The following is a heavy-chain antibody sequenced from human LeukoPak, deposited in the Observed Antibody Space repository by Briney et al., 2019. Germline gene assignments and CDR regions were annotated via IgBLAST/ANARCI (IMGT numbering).Heavy chain of an antibody. Sequence: SGTLSLTCTVSVGSLSSYYWSWIRQPAGKGLEWIGRISTRGNTYYKPSLKSRLTMAVDTSKNQFSLNCSSVTAADTAVYYCATGTRYCSGDSCQNWFDPWGQGTLVTVSS. V-gene: IGHV4-4*07. CDR3: ATGTRYCSGDSCQNWFDP. CDR2: ISTRGNT. D-gene: IGHD2-15*01. CDR1: VGSLSSYY. J-gene: IGHJ5*02.